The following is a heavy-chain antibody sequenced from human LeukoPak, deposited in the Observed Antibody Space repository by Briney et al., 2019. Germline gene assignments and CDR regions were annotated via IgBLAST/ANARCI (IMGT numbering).Heavy chain of an antibody. J-gene: IGHJ5*02. V-gene: IGHV4-4*07. CDR2: IYISGTT. CDR3: ARERTSCTNGVCRTPRWLDP. Sequence: SETLSLTCTVSGGSNSTYYWTWIRQPAGKGLEWIGHIYISGTTNYSPSLKSRVTMSVDTSKNQFSLKLSSVTAADTAVYYCARERTSCTNGVCRTPRWLDPWGQGILVTVSS. CDR1: GGSNSTYY. D-gene: IGHD2-8*01.